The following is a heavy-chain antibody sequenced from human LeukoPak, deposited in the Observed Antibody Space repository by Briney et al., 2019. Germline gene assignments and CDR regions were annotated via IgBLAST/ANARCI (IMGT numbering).Heavy chain of an antibody. V-gene: IGHV1-18*01. CDR1: VYTFTSYG. J-gene: IGHJ4*02. CDR3: AREGYYYDSSGYSLYYFDY. D-gene: IGHD3-22*01. Sequence: ASVKVSCKDSVYTFTSYGISWVRQAPGQGLEWMGWISAYNGNTNYAQKLQGRVTMTTDTSTSTAYMELRSLRSDDTAVYYCAREGYYYDSSGYSLYYFDYWGQGTLVTVSS. CDR2: ISAYNGNT.